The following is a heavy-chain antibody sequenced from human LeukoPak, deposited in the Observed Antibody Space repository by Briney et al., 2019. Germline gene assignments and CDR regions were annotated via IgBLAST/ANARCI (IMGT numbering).Heavy chain of an antibody. CDR2: ISISGGTT. V-gene: IGHV3-23*01. Sequence: GGSLRLSCTASAFAFSNHAMSWVRQAPGKGLEWVSSISISGGTTYYTDSVKGRFTISRENSKSTLYLQMNNLRADDTAVYYCANEIRPNDYWGQGTLVTVSS. CDR3: ANEIRPNDY. J-gene: IGHJ4*02. CDR1: AFAFSNHA. D-gene: IGHD4-17*01.